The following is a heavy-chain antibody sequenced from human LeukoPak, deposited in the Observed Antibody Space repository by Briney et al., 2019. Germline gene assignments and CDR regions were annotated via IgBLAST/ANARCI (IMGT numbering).Heavy chain of an antibody. V-gene: IGHV3-7*01. J-gene: IGHJ6*04. CDR3: ARDPPLIAVAGIGV. D-gene: IGHD6-19*01. CDR2: IKQDGSEK. CDR1: GFTFSSYW. Sequence: GGSLRLSCAASGFTFSSYWMSWVRQAPGKGLEWVANIKQDGSEKYYMDSVKGRFIISRDNAKNSLYLQMNSLRAEDTAVYYCARDPPLIAVAGIGVWGKGTTVTVSS.